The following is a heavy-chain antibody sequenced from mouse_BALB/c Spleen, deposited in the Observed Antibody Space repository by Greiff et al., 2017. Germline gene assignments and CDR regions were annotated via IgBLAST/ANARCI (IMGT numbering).Heavy chain of an antibody. V-gene: IGHV5-9-4*01. CDR2: ISSGGSYT. Sequence: EVQVVESGGGLVKPGGSLKLSCAASGFTFSSYAMSWVRQSPEKRLEWVAEISSGGSYTYYPDTVTGRFTISRDNAKNTLYLEMSSLRSEDTAMYYCARRHYDYDGFAYGGQGTLVTVSA. J-gene: IGHJ3*01. D-gene: IGHD2-4*01. CDR3: ARRHYDYDGFAY. CDR1: GFTFSSYA.